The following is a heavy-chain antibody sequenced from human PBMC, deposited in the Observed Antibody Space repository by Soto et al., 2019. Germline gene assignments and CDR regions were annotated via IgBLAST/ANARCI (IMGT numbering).Heavy chain of an antibody. V-gene: IGHV3-23*01. D-gene: IGHD2-21*01. J-gene: IGHJ4*02. CDR3: AREFRNLFDF. CDR2: IGSSGSDT. Sequence: PGGSLRLSCAASGFTFSSYGMSWVRQAPGKGLEWVSSIGSSGSDTYYADSVKSRITFNPDTSKNQFSLQLNSVSPEDTAVYYCAREFRNLFDFWGQGTLVTVSS. CDR1: GFTFSSYG.